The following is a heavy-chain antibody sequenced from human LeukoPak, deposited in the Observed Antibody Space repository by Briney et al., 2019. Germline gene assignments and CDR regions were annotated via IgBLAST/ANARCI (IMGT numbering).Heavy chain of an antibody. V-gene: IGHV3-30-3*01. Sequence: GGSLRLSCAASGFTFSSYAMHWVRQAPGKGLEWVAVISYDGSNKYYADSVKGRFTISRDNSKNTLYLQMNSLRAEDTGVYYCASGVEKGDFWSGLMFDYWGQGTLVTVSS. J-gene: IGHJ4*02. CDR2: ISYDGSNK. CDR1: GFTFSSYA. CDR3: ASGVEKGDFWSGLMFDY. D-gene: IGHD3-3*01.